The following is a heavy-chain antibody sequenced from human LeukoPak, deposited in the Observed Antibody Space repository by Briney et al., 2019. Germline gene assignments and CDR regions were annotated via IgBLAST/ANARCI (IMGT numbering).Heavy chain of an antibody. CDR2: IYISGST. Sequence: SETLSLTCTVSGGSISGYYWSWIRQPAGKGLEWIGHIYISGSTNYNPSLKSRVPMSVDTSKNQFSLKLSSVTAADTAVYYCARRGEKGYYDNWGQGTLVTVSS. J-gene: IGHJ4*02. CDR3: ARRGEKGYYDN. CDR1: GGSISGYY. V-gene: IGHV4-4*07. D-gene: IGHD3-16*01.